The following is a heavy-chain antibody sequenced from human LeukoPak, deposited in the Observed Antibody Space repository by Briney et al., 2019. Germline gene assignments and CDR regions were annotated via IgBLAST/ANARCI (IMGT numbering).Heavy chain of an antibody. V-gene: IGHV4-34*01. CDR1: GGSFSGYY. Sequence: SETLSLTCAVYGGSFSGYYWSWIRQPPGKGLEWIGEINHRGTTNYKLSLKSRVTILVDMVKNQFSLKLSSVTAADTAVYYCARDKDYFDSGGAFDIWGQGTMVTVSS. CDR3: ARDKDYFDSGGAFDI. CDR2: INHRGTT. D-gene: IGHD3-22*01. J-gene: IGHJ3*02.